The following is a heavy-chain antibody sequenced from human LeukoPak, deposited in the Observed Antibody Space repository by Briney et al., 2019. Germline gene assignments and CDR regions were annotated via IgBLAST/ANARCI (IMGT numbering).Heavy chain of an antibody. D-gene: IGHD1-7*01. Sequence: GGSLRLSCAASGITFSDYSMNWVRQAPGKGLEWVSFISSGGTIIYYTDSVKGRFTISRDNAKNSLYLQMNSLRAEDTAVYYCARVSGVELRRPPTDPFDIWGQGTMVTVSS. CDR1: GITFSDYS. V-gene: IGHV3-48*04. J-gene: IGHJ3*02. CDR3: ARVSGVELRRPPTDPFDI. CDR2: ISSGGTII.